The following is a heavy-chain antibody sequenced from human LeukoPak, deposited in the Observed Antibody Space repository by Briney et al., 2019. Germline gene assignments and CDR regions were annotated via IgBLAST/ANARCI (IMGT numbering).Heavy chain of an antibody. J-gene: IGHJ4*02. V-gene: IGHV1-69*05. Sequence: SVKVSCKASGGTFSSYAISWVRQAHGQGLEWMGGIIPIFGTANYAQKFQGRVTITTDESTSTAYMELSSLRSEDTAVYYCASSRDGYNWGFDYWGQGTLVTVSS. CDR1: GGTFSSYA. D-gene: IGHD5-24*01. CDR3: ASSRDGYNWGFDY. CDR2: IIPIFGTA.